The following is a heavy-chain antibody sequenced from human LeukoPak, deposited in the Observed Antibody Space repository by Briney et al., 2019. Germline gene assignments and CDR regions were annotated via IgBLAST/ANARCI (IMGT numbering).Heavy chain of an antibody. Sequence: SETLSLTCTVSGGSISSYYWSWIRQPPGKGLEWIGYIYYSGSTNYNPSLKSRVTISVDASKNQFSRKLSSVTAADTAVYYCASSSGSYTLDYWGQGTLVTVSS. V-gene: IGHV4-59*01. J-gene: IGHJ4*02. CDR3: ASSSGSYTLDY. D-gene: IGHD1-26*01. CDR1: GGSISSYY. CDR2: IYYSGST.